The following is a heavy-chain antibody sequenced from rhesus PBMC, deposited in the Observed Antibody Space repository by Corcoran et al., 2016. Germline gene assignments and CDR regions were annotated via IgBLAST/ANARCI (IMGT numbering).Heavy chain of an antibody. CDR2: ILGSGGHN. V-gene: IGHV4-173*01. CDR3: ARARYDGSSYFDY. D-gene: IGHD4-29*01. J-gene: IGHJ4*01. Sequence: LQLQESGPGLVKPSETLSLTCAVSGGSISSNYWSWIRQPPGKGLEWIGRILGSGGHNHHNPPLKSRVTSATDTAKNECSLKLSSLTAADTAVYYCARARYDGSSYFDYWGQGVLVTVSS. CDR1: GGSISSNY.